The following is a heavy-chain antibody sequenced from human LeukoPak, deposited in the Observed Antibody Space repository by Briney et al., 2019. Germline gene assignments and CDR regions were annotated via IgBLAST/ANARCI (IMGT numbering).Heavy chain of an antibody. V-gene: IGHV3-23*01. CDR3: ARGSTYYDSSGQVPFDY. CDR2: TVGGGDGT. D-gene: IGHD3-22*01. J-gene: IGHJ4*02. Sequence: GGSLRLSCAASGFTFSSTSMSWVRQAPGKGLEWVAVTVGGGDGTYYADSVKGRFTISRDNAKNSLYLQMNSLRAEDTAVYYCARGSTYYDSSGQVPFDYWGQGTLVTVSP. CDR1: GFTFSSTS.